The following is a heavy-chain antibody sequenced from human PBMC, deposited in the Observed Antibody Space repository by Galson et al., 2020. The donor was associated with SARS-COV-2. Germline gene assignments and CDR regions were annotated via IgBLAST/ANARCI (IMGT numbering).Heavy chain of an antibody. Sequence: GSLRLSCAASGFTFSDYAIHWVRQAPGKGLEWVAVIWFDGRNKYYADSVNGRFTISRDNSKNTVYLQMNSLKVEDTAVYYCARELKEAATDYWGQGTLVTVSS. CDR3: ARELKEAATDY. J-gene: IGHJ4*02. CDR2: IWFDGRNK. D-gene: IGHD6-25*01. V-gene: IGHV3-33*01. CDR1: GFTFSDYA.